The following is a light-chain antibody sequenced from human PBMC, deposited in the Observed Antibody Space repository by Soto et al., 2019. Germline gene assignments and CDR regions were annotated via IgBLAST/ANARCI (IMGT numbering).Light chain of an antibody. CDR2: GAS. V-gene: IGKV1-39*01. CDR1: ETISSF. J-gene: IGKJ4*01. Sequence: DIQMTQSPSSLSASVGDRVTLTCQASETISSFLNWYQQLPGKAPKLLIYGASSLQSGVPSRFSGGGSGTDFTLTISSLQPEDFATYFCQQSYSTPFTFGGGTKVDIK. CDR3: QQSYSTPFT.